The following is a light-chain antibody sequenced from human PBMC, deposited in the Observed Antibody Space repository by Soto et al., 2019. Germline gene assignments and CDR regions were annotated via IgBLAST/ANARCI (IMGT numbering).Light chain of an antibody. CDR3: GTWDSSLTVYV. V-gene: IGLV1-51*02. Sequence: QSVLTQPPSVSAAPGQKVTISCSGSSSNIGNNYVSWYQQLPGTAPKLLIYENNKRPSGIPDRFSGSKSGTSATLGITGLQTGDEADYYCGTWDSSLTVYVFATGTTVTVL. CDR2: ENN. CDR1: SSNIGNNY. J-gene: IGLJ1*01.